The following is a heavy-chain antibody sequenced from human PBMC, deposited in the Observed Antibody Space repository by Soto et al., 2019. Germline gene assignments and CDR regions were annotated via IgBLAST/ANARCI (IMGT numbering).Heavy chain of an antibody. Sequence: ESGGGVVQPGRSLRLSCAASGFTFSSYGMHWVRQAPGKGLEWVAVIWYDGSNKYYADSVKGRFTISRDNSKNTLYLQMNSLRAEDTAVYYCARDKQRGYSYGYSDYWGQGTLVTVSS. CDR1: GFTFSSYG. D-gene: IGHD5-18*01. CDR2: IWYDGSNK. V-gene: IGHV3-33*01. CDR3: ARDKQRGYSYGYSDY. J-gene: IGHJ4*02.